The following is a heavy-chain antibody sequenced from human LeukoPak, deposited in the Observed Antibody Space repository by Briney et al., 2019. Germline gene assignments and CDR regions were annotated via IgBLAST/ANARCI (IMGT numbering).Heavy chain of an antibody. CDR3: AKDMVKYDRIAFDI. J-gene: IGHJ3*02. Sequence: KISCKGSGYSFTSYWIGWVRQMPGKGLEWMGRIIPIFGTANYAQKFQGRVTITTDESTSTAYMELSSLRTEDTAVYYCAKDMVKYDRIAFDIWGQGTMVTVSS. D-gene: IGHD3-22*01. CDR1: GYSFTSYW. CDR2: IIPIFGTA. V-gene: IGHV1-69*05.